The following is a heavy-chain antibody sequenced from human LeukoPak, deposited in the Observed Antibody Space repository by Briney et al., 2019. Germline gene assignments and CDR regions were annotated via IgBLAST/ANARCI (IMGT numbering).Heavy chain of an antibody. J-gene: IGHJ4*02. CDR3: AEAHLLDWLLPFDY. V-gene: IGHV3-30*03. CDR1: EFTFSSYA. CDR2: VSNDGGDK. Sequence: HTGRSLRLSCAASEFTFSSYAMHWVRQAPGKGLEWVALVSNDGGDKYYADSVKGRFTISRDNSKNTLYLQMNSLRGEDTGVYYCAEAHLLDWLLPFDYWGQGTLVTVSA. D-gene: IGHD3/OR15-3a*01.